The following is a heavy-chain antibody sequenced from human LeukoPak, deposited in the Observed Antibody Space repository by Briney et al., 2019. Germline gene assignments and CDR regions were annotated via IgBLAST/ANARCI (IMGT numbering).Heavy chain of an antibody. Sequence: ASVKVSCKASGYTFTGYYMHWVRQAPGQGLEWMGWINPNSGGTNYAQKFQGRVTMTRDTSISTAYMELRSLRSDDTAVYYCARDGLATMVRGVRWFDPWGQGTLVTVSS. J-gene: IGHJ5*02. V-gene: IGHV1-2*02. CDR2: INPNSGGT. CDR1: GYTFTGYY. D-gene: IGHD3-10*01. CDR3: ARDGLATMVRGVRWFDP.